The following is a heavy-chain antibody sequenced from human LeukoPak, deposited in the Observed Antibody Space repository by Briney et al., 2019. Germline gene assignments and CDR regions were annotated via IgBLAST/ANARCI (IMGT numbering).Heavy chain of an antibody. CDR3: ARVQYYDSRGGYFDY. CDR2: IIPILGIA. CDR1: GGTFSSYA. Sequence: SVKVSCKASGGTFSSYAISWVRQAPGQGLEWMGRIIPILGIANYAQKFQGRVTITADKSTSTAYMELSSLRSEDTAVYYCARVQYYDSRGGYFDYWGQGTLVTVSS. V-gene: IGHV1-69*10. D-gene: IGHD3-22*01. J-gene: IGHJ4*02.